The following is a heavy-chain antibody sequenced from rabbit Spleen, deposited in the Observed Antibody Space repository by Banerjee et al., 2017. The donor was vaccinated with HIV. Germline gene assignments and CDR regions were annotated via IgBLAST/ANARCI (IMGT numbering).Heavy chain of an antibody. CDR2: INSRSGDS. J-gene: IGHJ4*01. CDR1: GLSFTNNYV. V-gene: IGHV1S45*01. CDR3: ARNFDL. Sequence: QEQLVESGGGLVKPGASLTLTCKASGLSFTNNYVMCWVRQAPGKGLEWIACINSRSGDSVYASWAKGRFTISKTSSTTVTLQMTSLTAADTATYFCARNFDLWGPGTLVTVS.